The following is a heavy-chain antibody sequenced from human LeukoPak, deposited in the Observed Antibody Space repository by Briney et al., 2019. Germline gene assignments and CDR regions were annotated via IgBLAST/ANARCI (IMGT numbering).Heavy chain of an antibody. Sequence: SEILSLTPTVSGGPTSRRRYSWRWIRQPPGKGLEWIGSIYYSGITYYNPSLKSRVTISIDTSKNQFSLKVSSVTAADTAVYYCARLSGYGTPGFDYWGQGILVTVSS. CDR1: GGPTSRRRYS. CDR3: ARLSGYGTPGFDY. J-gene: IGHJ4*02. V-gene: IGHV4-39*01. CDR2: IYYSGIT. D-gene: IGHD5-18*01.